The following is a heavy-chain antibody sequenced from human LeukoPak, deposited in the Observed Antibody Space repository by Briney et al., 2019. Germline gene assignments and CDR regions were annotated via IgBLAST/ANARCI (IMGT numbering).Heavy chain of an antibody. Sequence: PSETLSLTCTVSGGSISSYYWSWIRQPAGKGLEWIGRIYTSGSTNYNPSLKSRVTMSVDTSKNQFSLKLSSVTAADTVVYYCATSTDYYYYYMDVWGKGTTVTVSS. J-gene: IGHJ6*03. V-gene: IGHV4-4*07. CDR1: GGSISSYY. CDR3: ATSTDYYYYYMDV. CDR2: IYTSGST.